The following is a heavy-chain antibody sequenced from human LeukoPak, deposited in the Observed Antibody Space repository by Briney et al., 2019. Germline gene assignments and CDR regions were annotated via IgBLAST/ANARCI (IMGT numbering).Heavy chain of an antibody. V-gene: IGHV3-7*03. CDR3: ARPPVGYSWNYGFDY. CDR1: GFTFSSYW. J-gene: IGHJ4*02. D-gene: IGHD1-7*01. CDR2: IKQDGSEK. Sequence: GGSLRLSCAASGFTFSSYWMSWVRQAPGKGLEWVGNIKQDGSEKYYVDSVKGRFTISRDNAKNSLYLQMNSLRAEDTAVYYCARPPVGYSWNYGFDYWGQGTLVTVSS.